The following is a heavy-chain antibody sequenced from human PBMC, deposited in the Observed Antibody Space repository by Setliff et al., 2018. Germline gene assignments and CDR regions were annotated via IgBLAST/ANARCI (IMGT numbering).Heavy chain of an antibody. CDR3: ARDADYYDSSENPIVDY. CDR2: IIPLLETV. J-gene: IGHJ4*02. CDR1: GYTFSDYG. V-gene: IGHV1-69*06. Sequence: SVKVSCKASGYTFSDYGITWVRQAPGQGLEWMGGIIPLLETVKYAQKFQGRVTITADKSTSTAYMDLRSLRSDDTAVYYCARDADYYDSSENPIVDYWGQGTLVTVSS. D-gene: IGHD3-22*01.